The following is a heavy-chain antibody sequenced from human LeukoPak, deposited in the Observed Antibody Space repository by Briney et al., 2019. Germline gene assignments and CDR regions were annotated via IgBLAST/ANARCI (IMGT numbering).Heavy chain of an antibody. V-gene: IGHV3-30*18. CDR3: AKDRAVARYFDL. D-gene: IGHD6-19*01. CDR2: ISYDGSNK. Sequence: GGSLRLSCAASGFTFSSYGMHWVRQAPGKGLEWVAVISYDGSNKYYADSVKGRFTISRDNSKNTLYLQMNSLRAEDTAVYYCAKDRAVARYFDLWGRGNLLTASS. CDR1: GFTFSSYG. J-gene: IGHJ2*01.